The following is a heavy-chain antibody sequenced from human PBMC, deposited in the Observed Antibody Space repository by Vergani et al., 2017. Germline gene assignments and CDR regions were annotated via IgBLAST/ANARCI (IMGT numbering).Heavy chain of an antibody. CDR1: GGSISSYY. Sequence: QVQLQESGPGLVKPSETLSLTCTVSGGSISSYYWSWIRQPPGKGLEWIGYIYYSGSTYYNPSLKSRVTISVDTSKNQFSLKLSSVTAADTAVYYCARRERKIAFDIWGQGTMVTVSS. V-gene: IGHV4-59*04. D-gene: IGHD1-1*01. CDR3: ARRERKIAFDI. J-gene: IGHJ3*02. CDR2: IYYSGST.